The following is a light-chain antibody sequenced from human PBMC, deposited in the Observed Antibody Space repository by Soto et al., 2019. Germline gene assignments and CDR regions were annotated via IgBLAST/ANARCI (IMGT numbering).Light chain of an antibody. V-gene: IGKV1-5*03. J-gene: IGKJ1*01. Sequence: DIQMTQSPSTLSASVGDRVTITCRASQSIGVWLAWYQQKPGTAPKLLIYKTSTLDSGVPLRFSGSGSGTEFTLTISSLQPDCFATYYCQQYSNYFRTFGQGTKVEIK. CDR3: QQYSNYFRT. CDR2: KTS. CDR1: QSIGVW.